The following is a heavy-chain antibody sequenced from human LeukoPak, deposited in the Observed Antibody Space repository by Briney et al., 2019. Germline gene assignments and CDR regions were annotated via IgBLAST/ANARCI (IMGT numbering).Heavy chain of an antibody. Sequence: SETLSLTCTVSGDSIRSDYWSWIRQPPGKGLEWIGRVYYTGSTNYNPSLKSRVTMSVDTSKNQFSLKLNSVTAADTAVYYCAKGITIFGVVIIQVDYYYMDVWGKGTTVTVSS. CDR1: GDSIRSDY. V-gene: IGHV4-59*01. CDR2: VYYTGST. D-gene: IGHD3-3*01. J-gene: IGHJ6*03. CDR3: AKGITIFGVVIIQVDYYYMDV.